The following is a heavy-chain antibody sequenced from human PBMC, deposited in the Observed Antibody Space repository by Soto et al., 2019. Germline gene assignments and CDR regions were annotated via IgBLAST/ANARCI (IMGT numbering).Heavy chain of an antibody. CDR3: AKDLKQWLVPGFDY. J-gene: IGHJ4*02. V-gene: IGHV3-23*01. Sequence: EVQLLESGGGLVQPGGSLRLSCAASGFTFSSYAMSWVRQAPGKGLEWVSGISGSGGSTYYADSVKGRFTISRDNSKHTLYLQMNSLSAEDTAVYYCAKDLKQWLVPGFDYWGQGTLVTVSS. D-gene: IGHD6-19*01. CDR1: GFTFSSYA. CDR2: ISGSGGST.